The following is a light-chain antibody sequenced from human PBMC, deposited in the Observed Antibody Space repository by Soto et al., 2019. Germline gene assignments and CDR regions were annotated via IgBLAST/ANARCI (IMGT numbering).Light chain of an antibody. CDR3: HCYDSSLSGSV. V-gene: IGLV1-47*02. CDR1: SSNIGSNY. CDR2: GDN. J-gene: IGLJ3*02. Sequence: QSVLTQPPSASGTPGQRVTISCSGSSSNIGSNYVYWYQQLPGTAPKLLIYGDNNRPSGVPDRFSGSKFGTSASLAITGLQAEDEADYYCHCYDSSLSGSVFGGGTKLTVL.